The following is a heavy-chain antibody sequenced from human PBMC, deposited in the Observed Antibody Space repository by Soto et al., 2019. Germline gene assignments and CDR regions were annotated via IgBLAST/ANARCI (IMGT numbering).Heavy chain of an antibody. CDR3: ARRTVNIRTFYSGLKTHCFDC. CDR1: GDSISSSSYY. V-gene: IGHV4-39*01. Sequence: NPSETLSLTCIVSGDSISSSSYYWVWIRQPPGKGLEWIGSIYYSGSTYYNPSLQSRVTISVDTSKNQFSLKLKSVTAADTAIYYCARRTVNIRTFYSGLKTHCFDCWGQGAPVTVSS. J-gene: IGHJ4*02. CDR2: IYYSGST. D-gene: IGHD6-19*01.